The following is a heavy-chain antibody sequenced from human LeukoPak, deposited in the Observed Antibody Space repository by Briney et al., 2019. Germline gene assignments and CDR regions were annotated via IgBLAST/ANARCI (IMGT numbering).Heavy chain of an antibody. CDR3: ARPALYCSSTVCPPYMDV. V-gene: IGHV5-51*01. CDR1: GYSFTSYW. Sequence: GESLKLSCKGSGYSFTSYWIGWVRQMPGKGLECMGIIYPVDSDTRYSPSFQGQVTISADNPISTAYLQWGSLKASDTATYYCARPALYCSSTVCPPYMDVWGKGTTVTVSS. CDR2: IYPVDSDT. D-gene: IGHD2-2*01. J-gene: IGHJ6*03.